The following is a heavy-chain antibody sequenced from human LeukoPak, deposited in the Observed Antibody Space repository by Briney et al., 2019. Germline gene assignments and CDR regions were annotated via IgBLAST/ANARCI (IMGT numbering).Heavy chain of an antibody. CDR1: GYTFTSYD. V-gene: IGHV1-8*01. J-gene: IGHJ6*02. Sequence: GASVKVSCKASGYTFTSYDINWVRQAIGQGLEWMGWMNPNSGNTGYAQKFQGRVTMTTDTSTSTAYMELRSLRSDDTAVYYCAREWVSEQQLVIYYYYGMDVWGQGTTVTVSS. CDR3: AREWVSEQQLVIYYYYGMDV. D-gene: IGHD6-13*01. CDR2: MNPNSGNT.